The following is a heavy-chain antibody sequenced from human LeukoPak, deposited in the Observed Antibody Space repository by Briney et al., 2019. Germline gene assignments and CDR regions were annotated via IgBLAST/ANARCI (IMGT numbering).Heavy chain of an antibody. CDR1: GFTVSSNY. CDR3: AREVRVAGIRDFDY. CDR2: ISSSGSTI. Sequence: PGGSLRLSCAASGFTVSSNYMSWIRQAPGKGLEWVSYISSSGSTIYYADSVKGRFTISRDNAKNSLYLQMNSLRAEDTAVYYCAREVRVAGIRDFDYWGQGTLVTVSS. J-gene: IGHJ4*02. V-gene: IGHV3-11*01. D-gene: IGHD6-19*01.